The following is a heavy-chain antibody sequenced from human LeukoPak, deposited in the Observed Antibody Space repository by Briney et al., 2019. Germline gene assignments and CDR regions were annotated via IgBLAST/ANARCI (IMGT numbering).Heavy chain of an antibody. CDR2: IYYSGST. V-gene: IGHV4-59*11. CDR1: GGSISSHY. Sequence: SETLSLTCTVSGGSISSHYWSWIRQPPGKGLEWIGYIYYSGSTNYNPSLKSRVTISVDTSKNQFSLKLSSVTAADTAVYYCARGYYDFWSGTLNWFDPWGKGTRFTVSS. D-gene: IGHD3-3*01. J-gene: IGHJ5*02. CDR3: ARGYYDFWSGTLNWFDP.